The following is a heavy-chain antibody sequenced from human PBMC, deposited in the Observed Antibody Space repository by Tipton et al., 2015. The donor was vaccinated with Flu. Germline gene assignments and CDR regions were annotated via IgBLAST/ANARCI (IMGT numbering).Heavy chain of an antibody. D-gene: IGHD3-10*01. V-gene: IGHV4-61*02. CDR1: GGSINSGSYY. J-gene: IGHJ3*02. CDR3: ARDRSGSSSYYGAFDI. CDR2: IYTSGST. Sequence: TLSLTCTVSGGSINSGSYYWSWIRQPAGQGLQWIGRIYTSGSTNYNFSLISRVTISVDTSKNQFYLRLTSVTAADTAIYYCARDRSGSSSYYGAFDIWGQGTMVNVSS.